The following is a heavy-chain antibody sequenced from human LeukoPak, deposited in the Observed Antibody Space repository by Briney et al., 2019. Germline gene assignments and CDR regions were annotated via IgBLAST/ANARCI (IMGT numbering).Heavy chain of an antibody. CDR2: INHSGST. CDR1: GGSFSGYY. D-gene: IGHD3-10*01. Sequence: SETLSLTCAVYGGSFSGYYWSWIRQPPGKGLEWIGEINHSGSTNYNPSLKSRVTISVDTSKNQFSLKLSSVTAADTAVYYCASSILWFGEGGYFDSWGQGTLVTVSS. V-gene: IGHV4-34*01. CDR3: ASSILWFGEGGYFDS. J-gene: IGHJ4*02.